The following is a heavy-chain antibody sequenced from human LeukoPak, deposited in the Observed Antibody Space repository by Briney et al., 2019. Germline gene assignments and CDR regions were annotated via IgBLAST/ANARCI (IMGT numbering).Heavy chain of an antibody. Sequence: ASVKVSCKASGYTSTGYYMHWVRQAPGQGLEWMGWINPNSGGTNYAQKFQGRVTMTRDTSISTAYMELSRLRSDDTAVYYCARELWGRTPFDAFDIWGQGTMVTVSS. CDR1: GYTSTGYY. CDR3: ARELWGRTPFDAFDI. J-gene: IGHJ3*02. CDR2: INPNSGGT. V-gene: IGHV1-2*02. D-gene: IGHD7-27*01.